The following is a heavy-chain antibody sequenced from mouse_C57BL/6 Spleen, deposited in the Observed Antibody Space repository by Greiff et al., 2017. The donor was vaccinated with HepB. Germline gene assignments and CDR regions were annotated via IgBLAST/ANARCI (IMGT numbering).Heavy chain of an antibody. V-gene: IGHV1-52*01. CDR1: GYTFTSYW. CDR3: AREGYDGYYGWFAY. Sequence: QVQLQQPGAELVRPGSSVKLSCKASGYTFTSYWMHWVKQRPIQGLEWIGNIDPSDSETHYNQKFKDKATLTVDKSSSTAYMQLSSLTSEDSAFYYGAREGYDGYYGWFAYWGQGTLVTVSA. J-gene: IGHJ3*01. CDR2: IDPSDSET. D-gene: IGHD2-3*01.